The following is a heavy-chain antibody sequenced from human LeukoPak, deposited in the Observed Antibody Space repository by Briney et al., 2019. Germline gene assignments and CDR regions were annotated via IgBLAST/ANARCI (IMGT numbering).Heavy chain of an antibody. CDR2: INPNSGGT. CDR3: ASEPVLRYFDWLYYFDY. J-gene: IGHJ4*02. D-gene: IGHD3-9*01. V-gene: IGHV1-2*02. Sequence: ASVKVSCKASGYTFTGYYMHWVRQAPGQGLEWMGWINPNSGGTNYAQKFQGRVTMTRDTSISTAYMELSRLRSDDTAVYYCASEPVLRYFDWLYYFDYWGQGTLVTVSP. CDR1: GYTFTGYY.